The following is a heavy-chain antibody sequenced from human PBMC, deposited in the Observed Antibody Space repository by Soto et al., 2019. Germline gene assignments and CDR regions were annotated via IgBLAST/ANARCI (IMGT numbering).Heavy chain of an antibody. V-gene: IGHV3-23*01. J-gene: IGHJ4*02. Sequence: GGSLRLSCAASGFTFSSYAMSWVRQAPGKGLEWVSAISGSGVSTYYADSVKGRFTISRDNSKNTLYLQMNSLRAEDTAVYYCAKGSCSGGSCLGYFDYWGQGTLVTVSS. CDR1: GFTFSSYA. CDR3: AKGSCSGGSCLGYFDY. CDR2: ISGSGVST. D-gene: IGHD2-15*01.